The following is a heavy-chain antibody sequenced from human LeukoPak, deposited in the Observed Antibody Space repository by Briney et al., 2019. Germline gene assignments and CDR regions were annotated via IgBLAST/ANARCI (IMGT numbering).Heavy chain of an antibody. Sequence: SETLSLTCTVSGGSISSSSYYWGWTRQPPGKGLEWIGSIYYSGSTYYNPSLRSRVTISVDTPKNQFSLELSSVTAADTAVYYCASYYCSGGSCYFDYWGQGTPVTVSS. D-gene: IGHD2-15*01. V-gene: IGHV4-39*01. CDR2: IYYSGST. CDR3: ASYYCSGGSCYFDY. CDR1: GGSISSSSYY. J-gene: IGHJ4*02.